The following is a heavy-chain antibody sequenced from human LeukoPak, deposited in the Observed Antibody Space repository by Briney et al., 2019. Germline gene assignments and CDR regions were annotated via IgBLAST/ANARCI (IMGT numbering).Heavy chain of an antibody. CDR2: IIPILGIA. V-gene: IGHV1-69*04. Sequence: VASVKVSCKASGGTFSSYAISWVRQAPGQGLEWMGRIIPILGIANYAQKFQGRVTITADKSTSTAYMELSSLRSEDTAVYYCARGYSGSYYRFDYWGQGTLVTVSS. J-gene: IGHJ4*02. CDR3: ARGYSGSYYRFDY. CDR1: GGTFSSYA. D-gene: IGHD1-26*01.